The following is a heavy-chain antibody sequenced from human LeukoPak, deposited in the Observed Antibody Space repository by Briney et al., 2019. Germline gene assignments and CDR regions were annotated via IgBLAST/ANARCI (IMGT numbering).Heavy chain of an antibody. CDR2: IIPILGIA. V-gene: IGHV1-69*04. CDR1: GGTFSSYA. CDR3: ARDRIAAAGPYNWFDP. Sequence: SVKVSCKASGGTFSSYAISWVRQAPGQGLEWMGRIIPILGIANYAQKFQGRVTITADKSTSTAYMELSSLRSEDTAVYYCARDRIAAAGPYNWFDPWGQGTLVTVSS. J-gene: IGHJ5*02. D-gene: IGHD6-13*01.